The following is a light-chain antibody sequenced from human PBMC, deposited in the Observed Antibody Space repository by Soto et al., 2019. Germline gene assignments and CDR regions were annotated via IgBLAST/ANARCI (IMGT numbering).Light chain of an antibody. CDR1: SRDVGGYNY. Sequence: QSVLTQPASVSGTPGQSITISCTGTSRDVGGYNYVSWYQQNPGTAPKFMIYEVSNPPSGVSNRFSGSKSGNTDSLTICGLQAEDEADYYSSSYTSSSTVVFGGGTKLTVL. CDR2: EVS. V-gene: IGLV2-14*01. CDR3: SSYTSSSTVV. J-gene: IGLJ2*01.